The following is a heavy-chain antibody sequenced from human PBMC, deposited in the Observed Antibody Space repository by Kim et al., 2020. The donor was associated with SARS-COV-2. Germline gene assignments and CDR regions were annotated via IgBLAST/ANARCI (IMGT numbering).Heavy chain of an antibody. CDR2: IYYSGST. Sequence: SETLSLTCTVSGGSISSSSYYWGWIRQPPGKGLEWIVSIYYSGSTYYNPSLKSRVTISVDTSKNQFSLKLSSVTAADTALYYCARHGADLAGLRESKVYYYGMDVWGQGTTVTVSS. CDR1: GGSISSSSYY. V-gene: IGHV4-39*01. J-gene: IGHJ6*02. CDR3: ARHGADLAGLRESKVYYYGMDV. D-gene: IGHD3-10*01.